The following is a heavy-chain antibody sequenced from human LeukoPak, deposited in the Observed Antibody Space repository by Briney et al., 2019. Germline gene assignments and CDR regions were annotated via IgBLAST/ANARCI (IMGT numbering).Heavy chain of an antibody. V-gene: IGHV4-30-4*08. J-gene: IGHJ4*02. CDR1: GGSISSGDYY. D-gene: IGHD5-18*01. CDR3: AREALAGTDMVPFDY. CDR2: IYYSGST. Sequence: SETLSLTCTVSGGSISSGDYYWSWIRQPPGKGLEWIGYIYYSGSTYYNPSLKSRVTISVDTSKNQFSLKLSSVTAADTAVYYCAREALAGTDMVPFDYWGQGTLVTVPS.